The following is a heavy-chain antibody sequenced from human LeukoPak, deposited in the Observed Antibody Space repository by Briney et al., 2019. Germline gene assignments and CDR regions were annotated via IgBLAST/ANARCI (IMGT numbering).Heavy chain of an antibody. D-gene: IGHD6-19*01. Sequence: GGSLRLSCATSGFIFPDYYMIWIRQAPGKGLECISYISPVGTTIYYADSVKGRFTISRDNAKNSLYLQMNSLRAEDTAVYFCARDNPRTTGYSSGSTFDFWGQGILVTVSS. J-gene: IGHJ4*02. CDR2: ISPVGTTI. CDR1: GFIFPDYY. CDR3: ARDNPRTTGYSSGSTFDF. V-gene: IGHV3-11*04.